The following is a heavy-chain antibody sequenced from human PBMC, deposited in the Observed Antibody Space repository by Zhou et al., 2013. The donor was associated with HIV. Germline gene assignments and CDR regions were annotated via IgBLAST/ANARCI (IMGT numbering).Heavy chain of an antibody. Sequence: EVQLVESGGGLVQPGRSLRLSCAASGFTFDDYAMHWVRQAPGKGLEWVSGISRKSFSLGYADSVKGRFTISRDNAKNSLYLQMNSLRAEDTALYYCAKGSSSFIYYYYYMGNSTTYMDVWGKGTTVTVSS. CDR1: GFTFDDYA. CDR2: ISRKSFSL. V-gene: IGHV3-9*01. CDR3: AKGSSSFIYYYYYMGNSTTYMDV. J-gene: IGHJ6*03. D-gene: IGHD6-6*01.